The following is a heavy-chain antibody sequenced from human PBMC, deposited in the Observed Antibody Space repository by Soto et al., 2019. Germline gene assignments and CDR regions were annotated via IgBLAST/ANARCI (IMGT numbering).Heavy chain of an antibody. CDR3: ARKTGSSRWYFKSDHSFDI. CDR2: ISAYNGNT. V-gene: IGHV1-18*01. Sequence: ASVKFSCRASGYTFTSYGTSWVRQAPGQGLEWMGWISAYNGNTNYAQKLQGRVTMTTDTSTSTAYMELRSLRSDDTAVYYCARKTGSSRWYFKSDHSFDIWGQGTMVTVSS. J-gene: IGHJ3*02. D-gene: IGHD6-13*01. CDR1: GYTFTSYG.